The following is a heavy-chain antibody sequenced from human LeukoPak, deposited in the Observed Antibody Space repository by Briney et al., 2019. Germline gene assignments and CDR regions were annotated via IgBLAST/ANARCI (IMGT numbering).Heavy chain of an antibody. CDR3: ARVNREQWLGFDY. J-gene: IGHJ4*02. D-gene: IGHD6-19*01. Sequence: ASVKVSCKASGYTFTGYYMHWVRQAPGQGLEGMGWINPNSGGTNYAQKFQGRVTMTRDTSISTAYMELSRLRSDDTAVYYCARVNREQWLGFDYWGQGTLVTVSS. CDR2: INPNSGGT. V-gene: IGHV1-2*02. CDR1: GYTFTGYY.